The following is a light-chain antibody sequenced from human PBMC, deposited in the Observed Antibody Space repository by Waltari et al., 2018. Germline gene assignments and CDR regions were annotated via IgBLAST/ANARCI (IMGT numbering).Light chain of an antibody. Sequence: DIVMTQSPDSLAVSLGERATIKCKSSQSVSYSSNDKKFLAWYQQKGGQPPKLLISWASTRESGVSDRFSGSGSGADFALTISSLQAEDVAVYYCQQYYTTPVTFGGGTKVEI. CDR1: QSVSYSSNDKKF. J-gene: IGKJ4*01. V-gene: IGKV4-1*01. CDR3: QQYYTTPVT. CDR2: WAS.